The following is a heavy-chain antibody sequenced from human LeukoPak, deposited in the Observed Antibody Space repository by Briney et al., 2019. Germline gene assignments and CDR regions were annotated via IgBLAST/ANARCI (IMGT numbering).Heavy chain of an antibody. J-gene: IGHJ4*02. Sequence: PGGSLRLSCAASGFILSNYAMHWVRQPAGKGLEWVSALGTAGDTFYPGSVKGRSTISRDNAKKSLFLQMSSLRAEDTAIYYCARQSTPHGNFDYWGQGTLVTVSS. CDR2: LGTAGDT. CDR1: GFILSNYA. CDR3: ARQSTPHGNFDY. V-gene: IGHV3-13*01. D-gene: IGHD5-24*01.